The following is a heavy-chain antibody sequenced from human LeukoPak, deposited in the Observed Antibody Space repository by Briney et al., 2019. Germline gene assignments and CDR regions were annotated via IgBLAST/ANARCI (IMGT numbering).Heavy chain of an antibody. D-gene: IGHD3-22*01. Sequence: GASVKVSCKASGYTVTDYYIHWVRQAPGQRLEWMGWINPYSGGTKYAQKFQGRVTMTRDTSSSTAYMEITRLRSDDTAVYYCARGEYVISGYRNDAFDIWGQGTMLTVSS. V-gene: IGHV1-2*02. J-gene: IGHJ3*02. CDR1: GYTVTDYY. CDR2: INPYSGGT. CDR3: ARGEYVISGYRNDAFDI.